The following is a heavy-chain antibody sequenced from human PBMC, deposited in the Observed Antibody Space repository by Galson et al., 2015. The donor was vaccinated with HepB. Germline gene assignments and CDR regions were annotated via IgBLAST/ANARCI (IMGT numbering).Heavy chain of an antibody. CDR2: ISGNGDST. CDR1: GFGFDTHA. Sequence: SLRLSCAASGFGFDTHAMSWVRQAPGKGLEWISGISGNGDSTFYGDSVKGRFTVSRDKSKNILFLQMNSLRAEDTGLYFCAKGYGLFDSWGQGILVTVSS. D-gene: IGHD5-18*01. J-gene: IGHJ5*01. V-gene: IGHV3-23*01. CDR3: AKGYGLFDS.